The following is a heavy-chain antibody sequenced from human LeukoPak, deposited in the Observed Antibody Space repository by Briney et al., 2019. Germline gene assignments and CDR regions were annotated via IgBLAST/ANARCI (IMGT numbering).Heavy chain of an antibody. V-gene: IGHV3-23*01. J-gene: IGHJ4*02. CDR1: GFTFDDYG. CDR3: AKGFYDYSNYGY. Sequence: GGSLRLSCAASGFTFDDYGMSWVRQAPGKGLEWVSAISGSGGSTYYADSVKGRFTISRDNSKNTLYLQMNSLRAEDTAVYYCAKGFYDYSNYGYWGQGTLVTVSS. D-gene: IGHD4-11*01. CDR2: ISGSGGST.